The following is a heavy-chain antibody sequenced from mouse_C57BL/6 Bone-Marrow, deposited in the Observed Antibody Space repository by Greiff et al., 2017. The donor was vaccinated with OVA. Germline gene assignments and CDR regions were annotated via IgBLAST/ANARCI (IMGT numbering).Heavy chain of an antibody. D-gene: IGHD2-10*01. CDR3: ARGGTPYDGNYGGFAY. Sequence: VQLQQSGAELVKPGASVKISCKASGYAFSSYWMNWVKQRPGKGLEWIGQIYPGDGDTNYNGKFKGKATLTADKSSSTAYLQLSSLTSEDSAVYFGARGGTPYDGNYGGFAYGGQGTLVTVSA. CDR1: GYAFSSYW. J-gene: IGHJ3*01. V-gene: IGHV1-80*01. CDR2: IYPGDGDT.